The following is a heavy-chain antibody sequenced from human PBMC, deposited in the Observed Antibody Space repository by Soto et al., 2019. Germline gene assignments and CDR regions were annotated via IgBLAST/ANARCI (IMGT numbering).Heavy chain of an antibody. CDR1: GFSFSVYF. J-gene: IGHJ4*02. V-gene: IGHV3-11*06. CDR2: INGRGGNT. Sequence: QVQLVESGGGLVKPGGSLRLSCAASGFSFSVYFMSWLRQTAGNRLEWVSSINGRGGNTGYADFVRGRFTFSRDNAKNSLYLQMNSLTAEDTAVYYCARENYGAFEYWGQGILVTVSS. CDR3: ARENYGAFEY. D-gene: IGHD4-17*01.